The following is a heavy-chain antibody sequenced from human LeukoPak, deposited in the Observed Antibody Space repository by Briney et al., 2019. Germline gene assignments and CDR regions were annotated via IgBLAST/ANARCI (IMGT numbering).Heavy chain of an antibody. J-gene: IGHJ6*02. V-gene: IGHV4-59*01. D-gene: IGHD2-15*01. CDR3: ATGSGRYGMDV. Sequence: PSETLSLTCTVSGVSISSYYWSWIRQPPGKGLEWIGYIYYSGSTNYNPSLKSRVTISVDASKNQFSLKLSSVTAADTAVYYCATGSGRYGMDVWGQGTTVTVSS. CDR1: GVSISSYY. CDR2: IYYSGST.